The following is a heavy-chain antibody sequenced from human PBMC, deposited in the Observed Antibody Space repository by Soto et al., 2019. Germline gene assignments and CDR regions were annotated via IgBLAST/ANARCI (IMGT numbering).Heavy chain of an antibody. CDR2: IKSKTDGGTT. J-gene: IGHJ6*02. Sequence: GGSLRLSCAASGFTFSNAWMNWVRQAPGKGLEWVGRIKSKTDGGTTDYAAPVKGRFTISRDDSKNTLYLQMNSLKTEDTAVYYCTTGNEVLLWFGELDHYYYGMDVWGQGTTVTVSS. CDR1: GFTFSNAW. V-gene: IGHV3-15*07. CDR3: TTGNEVLLWFGELDHYYYGMDV. D-gene: IGHD3-10*01.